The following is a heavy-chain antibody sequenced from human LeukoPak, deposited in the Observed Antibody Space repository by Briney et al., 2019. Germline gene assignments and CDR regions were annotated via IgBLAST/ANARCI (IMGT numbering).Heavy chain of an antibody. CDR3: ARDSGYQRGYFDY. V-gene: IGHV1-2*02. CDR2: INPNSGDT. J-gene: IGHJ4*02. CDR1: GYTFTGYI. D-gene: IGHD5-18*01. Sequence: ASVKVSCKASGYTFTGYIMHWVRQAPGQGLEWMGWINPNSGDTKYTQKFQGRVTLTRDTSISTAYMELSRLRSDDTAVYYCARDSGYQRGYFDYWGQGTLVTVSS.